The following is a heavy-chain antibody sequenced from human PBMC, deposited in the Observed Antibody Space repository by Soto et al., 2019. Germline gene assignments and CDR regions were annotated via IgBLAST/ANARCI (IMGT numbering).Heavy chain of an antibody. CDR2: IIPIFGTA. D-gene: IGHD5-12*01. V-gene: IGHV1-69*13. J-gene: IGHJ6*02. CDR1: GGTFSSYA. CDR3: AIAAHSGYDYYYYGMDV. Sequence: ASVKVSCKASGGTFSSYAISWVRQAPGQGLEWMGGIIPIFGTANYAQKFQGRVTITADESTSTAYMELSSLRSEDTAVYYCAIAAHSGYDYYYYGMDVWGQGTTVTVSS.